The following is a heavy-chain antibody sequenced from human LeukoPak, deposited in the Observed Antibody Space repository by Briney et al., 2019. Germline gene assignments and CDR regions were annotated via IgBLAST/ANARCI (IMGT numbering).Heavy chain of an antibody. CDR1: GFTFSNAW. D-gene: IGHD6-13*01. V-gene: IGHV3-15*01. CDR2: IRSKTDGGTT. CDR3: TVTGYSSSIDY. Sequence: GGSLRLSCAASGFTFSNAWMCWVRQAPGKGLEWVGRIRSKTDGGTTDYAAPVKGRFTISRDDSKNTLYLQMNSLKTEDTAVYYCTVTGYSSSIDYWGQGTLVTVSS. J-gene: IGHJ4*02.